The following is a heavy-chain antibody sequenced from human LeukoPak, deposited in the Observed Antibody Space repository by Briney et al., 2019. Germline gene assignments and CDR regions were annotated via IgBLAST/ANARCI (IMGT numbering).Heavy chain of an antibody. Sequence: SSTLSLTCNVSGGPISIYSWNWIRDSPGKGLEWIGRVYHSGSINYNPSLKSRLTISVDTSKNQFSLRLSSVTAADTAVYYCVSSYGGYVLDFWGQGTLVIVSS. V-gene: IGHV4-59*01. J-gene: IGHJ4*02. CDR2: VYHSGSI. CDR3: VSSYGGYVLDF. CDR1: GGPISIYS. D-gene: IGHD5-12*01.